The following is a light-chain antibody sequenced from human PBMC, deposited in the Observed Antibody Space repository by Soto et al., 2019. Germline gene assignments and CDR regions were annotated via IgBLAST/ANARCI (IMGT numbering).Light chain of an antibody. Sequence: QSALTQPPSVSAAPGQRVTISCSGSSSNIGNNSVSWYQQLPGTAPRLLIYDNNKRPSAIPDRFSGSTSGTSASLGITGLQTGDEADYYCATWDSSLSVGVFGTGTKLTVL. CDR1: SSNIGNNS. CDR2: DNN. CDR3: ATWDSSLSVGV. J-gene: IGLJ1*01. V-gene: IGLV1-51*01.